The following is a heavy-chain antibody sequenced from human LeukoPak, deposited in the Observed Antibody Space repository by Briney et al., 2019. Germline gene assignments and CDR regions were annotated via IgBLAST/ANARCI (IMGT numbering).Heavy chain of an antibody. CDR2: IYYSGST. Sequence: PSETLSLTCTVSGGSISSGDYNWSWIRNPPGKARGWFGNIYYSGSTYYNPSLKSRVTISVDTSKNQFSLKLSSVTAADTAVYYCARSGFSGYGSGRFDPWGQGTLVTVSS. CDR1: GGSISSGDYN. CDR3: ARSGFSGYGSGRFDP. D-gene: IGHD3-10*01. J-gene: IGHJ5*02. V-gene: IGHV4-30-4*01.